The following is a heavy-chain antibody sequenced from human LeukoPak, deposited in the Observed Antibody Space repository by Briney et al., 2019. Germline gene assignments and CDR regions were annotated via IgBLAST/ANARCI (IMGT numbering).Heavy chain of an antibody. CDR1: GGSFSGYY. V-gene: IGHV4-34*01. J-gene: IGHJ4*02. CDR2: INHSGST. D-gene: IGHD3-3*01. Sequence: SETLSLTCAVYGGSFSGYYWSWIRQPPGKGLEWIGEINHSGSTNYNPSLKRRVTISVDTSKTPFSLKLSSVTAADTAVYYCAKVRLYDFWSGYPAFDYWGQGTLVTVSS. CDR3: AKVRLYDFWSGYPAFDY.